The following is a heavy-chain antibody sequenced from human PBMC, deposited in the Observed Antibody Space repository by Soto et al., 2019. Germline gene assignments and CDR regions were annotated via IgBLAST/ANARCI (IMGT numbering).Heavy chain of an antibody. CDR3: TPDYDYVWGSYRFDY. CDR2: IRSKAYGGTT. D-gene: IGHD3-16*01. J-gene: IGHJ4*02. V-gene: IGHV3-49*03. CDR1: GFTFGDYA. Sequence: GGSLRLSCTASGFTFGDYAMSWLRQAPGKGLEWVGFIRSKAYGGTTEYAASVKGRFTISRDDSKSIAYLQMNSLKTEYTAVYYCTPDYDYVWGSYRFDYWGQGTLVTVSS.